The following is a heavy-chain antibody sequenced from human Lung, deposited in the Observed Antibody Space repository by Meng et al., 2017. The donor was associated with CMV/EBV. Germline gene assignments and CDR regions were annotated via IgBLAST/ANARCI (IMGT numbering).Heavy chain of an antibody. CDR1: GYSFTSYW. CDR2: IYPGDSDT. Sequence: KISFKVFGYSFTSYWIGWLRQMPGKGLEWMGIIYPGDSDTRYSPSFQGQVTISVDKSISTAYLEWSSLKASDTAMYYCARQPNNGFDPWGQGTLVTVSS. D-gene: IGHD2-8*01. V-gene: IGHV5-51*01. CDR3: ARQPNNGFDP. J-gene: IGHJ5*02.